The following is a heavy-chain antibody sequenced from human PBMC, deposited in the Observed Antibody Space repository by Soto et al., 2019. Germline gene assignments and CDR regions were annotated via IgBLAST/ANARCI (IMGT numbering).Heavy chain of an antibody. V-gene: IGHV1-18*01. CDR2: ISAYNGNT. D-gene: IGHD3-10*01. J-gene: IGHJ4*02. CDR1: GYTFTSCG. CDR3: ASTQRTMVRGVSTYFDY. Sequence: GASVKVSCKASGYTFTSCGISWVRQAPGQGLEWMGWISAYNGNTNYAQKLQGRVTMTTDTSTSTAYMELRSLRSDDTAVYYCASTQRTMVRGVSTYFDYWGQGTLVTVSS.